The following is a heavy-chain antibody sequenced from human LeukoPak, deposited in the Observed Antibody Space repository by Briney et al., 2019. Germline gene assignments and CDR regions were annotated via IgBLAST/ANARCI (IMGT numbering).Heavy chain of an antibody. J-gene: IGHJ5*01. D-gene: IGHD3-22*01. V-gene: IGHV1-18*01. CDR2: ISAYNGNT. CDR1: GYTFTSYG. CDR3: ARDLWNFYDDSGYNRDFDS. Sequence: ASVKVSCTASGYTFTSYGISWVRQAPGQGLEWMGWISAYNGNTNYAQKFQGRITVTTDTSTSTVYMELRNLRSDDTAVYYCARDLWNFYDDSGYNRDFDSWGQGTLVTVSS.